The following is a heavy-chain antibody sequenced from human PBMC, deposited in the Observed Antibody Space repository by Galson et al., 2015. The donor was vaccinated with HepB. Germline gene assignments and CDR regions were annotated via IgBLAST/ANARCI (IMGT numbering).Heavy chain of an antibody. Sequence: SLRLSCAASGFIFSNYVMHWVRQAPGKGLEWVALISYDGSNKYYADSVKGRFTISRDNSKNTLYLQMNSLRAEDTAFYYCARGRQSVLVTDSTGVADYWGQGILVTVS. CDR3: ARGRQSVLVTDSTGVADY. J-gene: IGHJ4*02. CDR1: GFIFSNYV. V-gene: IGHV3-30-3*01. D-gene: IGHD2-8*02. CDR2: ISYDGSNK.